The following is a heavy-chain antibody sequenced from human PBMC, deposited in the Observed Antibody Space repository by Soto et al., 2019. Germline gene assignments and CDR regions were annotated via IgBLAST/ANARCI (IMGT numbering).Heavy chain of an antibody. J-gene: IGHJ4*02. CDR2: INHSGGT. D-gene: IGHD3-22*01. V-gene: IGHV4-34*01. CDR1: GGSFSAYY. Sequence: SETLSLTCAVYGGSFSAYYWSWIRQHPGKGLEWLGEINHSGGTSYNPSLKSRVTISVDTPKGQFSLRLTSVAAADRAVYYCARGSGDTVDSSGFYEDWGQGTPVTVSS. CDR3: ARGSGDTVDSSGFYED.